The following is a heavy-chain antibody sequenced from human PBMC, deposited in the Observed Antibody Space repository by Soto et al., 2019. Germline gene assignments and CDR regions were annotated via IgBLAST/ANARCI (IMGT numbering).Heavy chain of an antibody. D-gene: IGHD3-9*01. CDR1: RDTFTSYY. J-gene: IGHJ5*02. Sequence: ASVKVSCKASRDTFTSYYINWVRQAPGQGLEWMGVINPHGGNTAYAQKFKGRVTLTRDTSASTVYMELSSLTSEDTAMYYCAPAEAANFYLTIDGTNWFDPWGQGTLVTVSS. CDR2: INPHGGNT. V-gene: IGHV1-46*01. CDR3: APAEAANFYLTIDGTNWFDP.